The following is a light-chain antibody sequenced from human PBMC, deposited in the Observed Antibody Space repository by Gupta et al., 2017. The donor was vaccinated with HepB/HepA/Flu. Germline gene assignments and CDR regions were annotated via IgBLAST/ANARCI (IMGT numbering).Light chain of an antibody. J-gene: IGLJ3*02. Sequence: QSLLTQPPSAPGTPGQRVTISCSRSTPNIGVNTVNWYHHLPGSAPTLLFYHNDQRPVGVPARFSASQSGTSAFLALSGLQSEDEADYYCAAWHDTVDAPLFGGGTKLTVL. CDR1: TPNIGVNT. V-gene: IGLV1-44*01. CDR3: AAWHDTVDAPL. CDR2: HND.